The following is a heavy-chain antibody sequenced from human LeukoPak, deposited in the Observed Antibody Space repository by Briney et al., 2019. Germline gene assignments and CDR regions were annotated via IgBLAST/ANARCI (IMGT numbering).Heavy chain of an antibody. CDR1: GFGFDIYG. J-gene: IGHJ4*02. CDR2: IWNDGSNK. D-gene: IGHD3-10*01. Sequence: GRSLRLSCVASGFGFDIYGMHWVRQAPGKGLEWVAVIWNDGSNKYYADSVKGRFTISRDKTKNTLYLQMNSLRGEDTALYYCARASGPFDYWGRGTLVTVSS. CDR3: ARASGPFDY. V-gene: IGHV3-33*01.